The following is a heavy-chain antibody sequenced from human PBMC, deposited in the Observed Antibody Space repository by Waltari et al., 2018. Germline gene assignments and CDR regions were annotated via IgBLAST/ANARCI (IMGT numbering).Heavy chain of an antibody. V-gene: IGHV3-23*01. Sequence: VQLLESGGGVVQRGGSLRVACTASGIPFSPYAMAWVRQGLGQGLEWVSTISGSGNDTYYADSVKGRFTISRDNSKNTVFLQMNMLRVEDTANYYCAKALGIMGFDCWGQGTLVAVAS. CDR2: ISGSGNDT. CDR3: AKALGIMGFDC. J-gene: IGHJ4*02. CDR1: GIPFSPYA. D-gene: IGHD3-16*01.